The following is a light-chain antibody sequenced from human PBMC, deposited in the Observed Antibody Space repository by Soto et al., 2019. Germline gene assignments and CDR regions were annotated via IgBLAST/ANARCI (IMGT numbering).Light chain of an antibody. CDR2: DVS. V-gene: IGLV2-14*01. J-gene: IGLJ2*01. CDR1: SSDVGGYNY. Sequence: QSALTQPASVSGSPGQSITISCTGTSSDVGGYNYVSWYQQHPGKAPKLMIYDVSNRPSGVSNRFSGSKSGNTASLTISGLEDEDEADYCCSSYTSSSILFGGGTKLTVL. CDR3: SSYTSSSIL.